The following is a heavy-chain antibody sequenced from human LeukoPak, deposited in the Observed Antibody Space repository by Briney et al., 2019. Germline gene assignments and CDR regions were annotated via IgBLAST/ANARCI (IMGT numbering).Heavy chain of an antibody. J-gene: IGHJ3*01. Sequence: GGSLRLSCAASGFTFSSYWMHWVRQAPGKGLVWVSRINSDGSSTSYADSVKGRFSISRDNSKNTVYLQMNSLRAEDTAVYFCAKGIGRTGSSGNLDFRRSVGWDAFDVWGQGTLVTVSS. CDR2: INSDGSST. CDR3: AKGIGRTGSSGNLDFRRSVGWDAFDV. D-gene: IGHD3-10*01. CDR1: GFTFSSYW. V-gene: IGHV3-74*01.